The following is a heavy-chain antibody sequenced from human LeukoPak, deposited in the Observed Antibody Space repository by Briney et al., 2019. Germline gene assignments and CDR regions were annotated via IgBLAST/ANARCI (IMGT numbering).Heavy chain of an antibody. CDR1: GDSFSTSY. CDR3: ARASRDGYNWVYFDY. V-gene: IGHV4-4*07. J-gene: IGHJ4*02. D-gene: IGHD5-24*01. CDR2: IYTSGST. Sequence: PSETLSLTCAVSGDSFSTSYWTWIRQPAGKGLEWIGRIYTSGSTNYNPSLKSRVTISVDTSKNQFSLKLSSVTAADTAVYYCARASRDGYNWVYFDYWGQGTLVTVSS.